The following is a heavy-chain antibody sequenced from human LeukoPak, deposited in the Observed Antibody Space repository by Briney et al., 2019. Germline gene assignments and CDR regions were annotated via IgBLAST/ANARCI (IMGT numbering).Heavy chain of an antibody. V-gene: IGHV4-59*01. Sequence: SETLSLTCTVSGGSISSYYWSWIRQPPGKGLEWIGYIYYSGSTNYNPSLKSRVTISVDTSKNQFSLKLSSVTAADTAVYYCARAHPTYYYDSSGYFHAFDIWGQGTMVTVSS. CDR1: GGSISSYY. D-gene: IGHD3-22*01. CDR3: ARAHPTYYYDSSGYFHAFDI. J-gene: IGHJ3*02. CDR2: IYYSGST.